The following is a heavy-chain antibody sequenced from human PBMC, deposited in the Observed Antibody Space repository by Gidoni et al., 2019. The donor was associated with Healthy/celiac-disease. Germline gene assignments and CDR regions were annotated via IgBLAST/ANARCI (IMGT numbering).Heavy chain of an antibody. V-gene: IGHV5-51*01. D-gene: IGHD5-12*01. J-gene: IGHJ3*02. CDR3: ARPLRDGYNRGDAFDI. CDR2: IYPGDSDT. CDR1: GYSLTSYW. Sequence: EVQLVQAGAEVKKPGESLKISCKGSGYSLTSYWIGWVRHMPGKGLEWMGIIYPGDSDTRYSLSFQGQVTISADKSISTAYLQWSSLKASDTAMYYCARPLRDGYNRGDAFDIWGQGTMVTVSS.